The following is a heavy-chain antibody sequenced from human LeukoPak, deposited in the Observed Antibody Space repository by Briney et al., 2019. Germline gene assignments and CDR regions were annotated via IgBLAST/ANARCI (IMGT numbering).Heavy chain of an antibody. CDR3: ARESCSSTSCYEGGGFDY. V-gene: IGHV1-18*04. J-gene: IGHJ4*02. CDR2: ISAYNGNT. Sequence: ASVKVSCKASGYTFTSYGISWVRQAPGQGREWMGWISAYNGNTNYAQKLQGRVTMTTDTSTSTAYMELRSLRSDDTAVYYCARESCSSTSCYEGGGFDYWGQGTLVTVSS. CDR1: GYTFTSYG. D-gene: IGHD2-2*01.